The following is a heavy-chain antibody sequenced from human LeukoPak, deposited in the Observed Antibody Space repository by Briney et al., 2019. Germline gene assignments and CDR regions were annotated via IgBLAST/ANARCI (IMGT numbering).Heavy chain of an antibody. Sequence: ASVKVSCKASGYTFTSYGISWVRQAPGQGLEWMGWISAYNGNTNYAQKLQGRVTMTTDTSTSTAYMELSSLRSEDTAVYYCALIVGATRYFDYWGQGTLVTVSS. D-gene: IGHD1-26*01. J-gene: IGHJ4*02. CDR2: ISAYNGNT. CDR3: ALIVGATRYFDY. CDR1: GYTFTSYG. V-gene: IGHV1-18*01.